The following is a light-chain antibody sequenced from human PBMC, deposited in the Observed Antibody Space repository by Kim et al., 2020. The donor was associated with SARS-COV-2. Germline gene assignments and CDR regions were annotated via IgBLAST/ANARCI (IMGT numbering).Light chain of an antibody. CDR1: QNILYSPNNKNY. V-gene: IGKV4-1*01. Sequence: RATINRKSSQNILYSPNNKNYLAWYRQKSGQSPELLIYWASSRESGVPDRFSGSGSGTDFTLTISRLQAEDVALYYCQQYFSIPYTFGQGTKLEIK. CDR2: WAS. J-gene: IGKJ2*01. CDR3: QQYFSIPYT.